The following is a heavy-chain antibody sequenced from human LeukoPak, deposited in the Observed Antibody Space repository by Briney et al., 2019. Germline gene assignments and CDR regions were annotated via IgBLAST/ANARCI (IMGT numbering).Heavy chain of an antibody. CDR1: EFTFSNYW. CDR2: VKQDGSEK. V-gene: IGHV3-7*01. J-gene: IGHJ4*02. CDR3: ARERGGYSYGAVGY. Sequence: GGSLRLSCEASEFTFSNYWMSWVRQAPGKGLEWVANVKQDGSEKYYVDSVKGRFTISRDNAKNSLYLQMNSLRVEDTAIYYCARERGGYSYGAVGYWGQGTLVTVSS. D-gene: IGHD5-18*01.